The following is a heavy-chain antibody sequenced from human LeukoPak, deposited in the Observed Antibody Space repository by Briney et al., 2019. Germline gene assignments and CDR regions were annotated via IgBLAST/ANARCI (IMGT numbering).Heavy chain of an antibody. V-gene: IGHV4-59*08. Sequence: SETLSLTCTVSGGSINNYYWSWIRQPPGKGLEWIAYIYETGSTSDNPSLKSRGTISLDTSKDQFSLKLNSVTAADTAVYYCARHFLRGGLDYWGQGTLVTVSS. J-gene: IGHJ4*02. CDR3: ARHFLRGGLDY. D-gene: IGHD5-12*01. CDR2: IYETGST. CDR1: GGSINNYY.